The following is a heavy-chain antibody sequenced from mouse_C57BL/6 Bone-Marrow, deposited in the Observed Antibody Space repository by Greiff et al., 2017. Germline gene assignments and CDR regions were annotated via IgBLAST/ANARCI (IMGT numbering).Heavy chain of an antibody. CDR3: ARERVVITDWYFDV. CDR1: GYTFTGYW. D-gene: IGHD1-1*01. Sequence: LVESGASVKLSCKATGYTFTGYWIEWVKQRPGHGLEWIGEILPGSGSTNYNEKFKGKATFTADTSSNTAYMQLSSLTTEDSAIYYCARERVVITDWYFDVWGTGTTVTVSS. J-gene: IGHJ1*03. CDR2: ILPGSGST. V-gene: IGHV1-9*01.